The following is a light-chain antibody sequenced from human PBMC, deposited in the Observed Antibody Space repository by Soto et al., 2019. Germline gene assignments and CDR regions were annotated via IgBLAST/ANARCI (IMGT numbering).Light chain of an antibody. CDR3: SSYTSSSAYV. Sequence: QSALTQPASVSGSPGQSITISCTGTSSDVGSYNYVSWYQQHPGKAPRLMIYASSNRPSGVSHRFSGSKSGNTASLTISGLQAEDEADYYCSSYTSSSAYVFGTGTKLTVL. CDR1: SSDVGSYNY. J-gene: IGLJ1*01. CDR2: ASS. V-gene: IGLV2-14*01.